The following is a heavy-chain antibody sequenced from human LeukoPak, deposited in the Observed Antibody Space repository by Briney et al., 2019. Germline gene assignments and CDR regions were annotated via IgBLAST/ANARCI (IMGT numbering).Heavy chain of an antibody. Sequence: ASVKVSCKASGYTFTSYGISWVRQAPGQGLEWMGWISAYNGNTNYAQKLQGRVTMTTDTSTSTAYMELRSLRSDDTAVYYCARLVYYYDSSGGYFDYWGQGTLVTVSS. CDR3: ARLVYYYDSSGGYFDY. V-gene: IGHV1-18*01. CDR1: GYTFTSYG. J-gene: IGHJ4*02. CDR2: ISAYNGNT. D-gene: IGHD3-22*01.